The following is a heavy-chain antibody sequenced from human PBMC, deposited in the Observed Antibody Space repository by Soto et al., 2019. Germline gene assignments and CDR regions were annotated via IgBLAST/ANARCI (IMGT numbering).Heavy chain of an antibody. CDR3: ASGDDGDPMGGY. J-gene: IGHJ4*02. D-gene: IGHD4-17*01. Sequence: QVQLQESGPGLVKPSQTLSLTCTVSGGSISSGGYYWSWIRQHPGKGLEWIGYIYYSGSTSYNPHLKSRVTISGATSKNQCSLELRSVTAADTAVYYCASGDDGDPMGGYWGQGTLVTVSS. CDR1: GGSISSGGYY. V-gene: IGHV4-31*03. CDR2: IYYSGST.